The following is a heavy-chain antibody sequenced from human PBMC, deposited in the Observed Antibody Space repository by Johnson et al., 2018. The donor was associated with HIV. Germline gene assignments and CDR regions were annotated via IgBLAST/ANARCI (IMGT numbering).Heavy chain of an antibody. V-gene: IGHV3-72*01. J-gene: IGHJ3*02. Sequence: VQLVESGGGLVQPGGSLRLSCDTSGFTFSDYFIDWVRQAPGRGLEWLGRARNEANSYTIEYAASVRRRFSISRDHSKNSVFLQMNSLKTEDTAVYYCARGGAYCGGDCNAVDIWGQGTMVTVSS. CDR3: ARGGAYCGGDCNAVDI. CDR2: ARNEANSYTI. CDR1: GFTFSDYF. D-gene: IGHD2-21*02.